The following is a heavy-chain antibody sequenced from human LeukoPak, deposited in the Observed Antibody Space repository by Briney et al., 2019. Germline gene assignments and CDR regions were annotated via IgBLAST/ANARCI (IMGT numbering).Heavy chain of an antibody. J-gene: IGHJ4*02. CDR1: GGSISSGGYY. CDR2: IYYSGST. Sequence: SETLSLTCTVSGGSISSGGYYWSWIRQHPGKGLEWIGYIYYSGSTNYNPSLKSRVTISVDTSKNQFSLKLSSVTAADTAVYYCARTYYYDSSVYFDYWGQGTLVTVSS. V-gene: IGHV4-61*08. D-gene: IGHD3-22*01. CDR3: ARTYYYDSSVYFDY.